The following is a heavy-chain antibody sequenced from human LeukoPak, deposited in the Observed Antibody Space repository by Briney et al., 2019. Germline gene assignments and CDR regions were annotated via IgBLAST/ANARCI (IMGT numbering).Heavy chain of an antibody. CDR1: GFPFSIYA. CDR2: ITGGRST. CDR3: AKDYKSGDGYWDFDY. J-gene: IGHJ4*02. Sequence: GGSLRLSRAASGFPFSIYAMSWVRQPPGKGLEWVSGITGGRSTYYADSVKGRFTISRDNSKNTMSMEMNSLRVEDTAVYYCAKDYKSGDGYWDFDYWGQGILVTVSS. D-gene: IGHD5-24*01. V-gene: IGHV3-23*01.